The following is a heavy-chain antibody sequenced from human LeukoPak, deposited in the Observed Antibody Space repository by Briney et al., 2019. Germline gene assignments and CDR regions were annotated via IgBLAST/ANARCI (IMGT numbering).Heavy chain of an antibody. V-gene: IGHV4-61*02. Sequence: SETLSLTCTVSGGSISSGSYYWSWIRQPAGKGLEWIGRIYTSGSTNYNPSLKSRVTISVDTSKNQFSLKLSSVTAADTAVYYCARDVAAAGTIYYYYYMDVWGKGTTVTISS. CDR3: ARDVAAAGTIYYYYYMDV. CDR1: GGSISSGSYY. J-gene: IGHJ6*03. CDR2: IYTSGST. D-gene: IGHD6-13*01.